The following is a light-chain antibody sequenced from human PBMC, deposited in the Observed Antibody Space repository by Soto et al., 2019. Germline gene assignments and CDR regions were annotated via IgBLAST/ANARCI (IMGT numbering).Light chain of an antibody. J-gene: IGKJ1*01. CDR1: QSVLYSSNNKNY. V-gene: IGKV4-1*01. CDR3: QKYYSTRT. Sequence: DIVMTQSPDSLAVSLGEXATINCKSSQSVLYSSNNKNYLAWYQQKPGQPPKLLIYWASTRESGVPDRFSGSGSGTDFTLTISSLQAEDVAVYYCQKYYSTRTFGQGTKVDIK. CDR2: WAS.